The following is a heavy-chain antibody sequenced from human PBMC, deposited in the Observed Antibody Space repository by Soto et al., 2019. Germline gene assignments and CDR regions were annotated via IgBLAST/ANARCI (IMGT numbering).Heavy chain of an antibody. CDR3: AFPYGIAAAGTSQWPDAFDI. Sequence: SVKVSCKASGDTFTFYSINWVRQAPGLGLEWMGKINPILSMSNYAQRFQGRVTITADDSTSTAYMELSSLSFEDTAVYYCAFPYGIAAAGTSQWPDAFDIWGQGTMVTVSS. CDR2: INPILSMS. D-gene: IGHD6-13*01. CDR1: GDTFTFYS. V-gene: IGHV1-69*02. J-gene: IGHJ3*02.